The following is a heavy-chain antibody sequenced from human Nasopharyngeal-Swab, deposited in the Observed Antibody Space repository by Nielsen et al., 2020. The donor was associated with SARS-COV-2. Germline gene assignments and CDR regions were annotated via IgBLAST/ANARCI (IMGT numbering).Heavy chain of an antibody. Sequence: GESLKISCAASGFTFSSYGMHWVRQAPGKGLEWVAVIWYDGSNKYYADSVKCRFTISRDNSKNTLYLQMNSLRAEDTAVYYCARSGQWLVQDYWGQGTLVTVSS. CDR2: IWYDGSNK. CDR3: ARSGQWLVQDY. J-gene: IGHJ4*02. D-gene: IGHD6-19*01. V-gene: IGHV3-33*01. CDR1: GFTFSSYG.